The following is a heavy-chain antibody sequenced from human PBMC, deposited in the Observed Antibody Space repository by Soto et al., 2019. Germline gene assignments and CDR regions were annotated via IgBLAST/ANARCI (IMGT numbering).Heavy chain of an antibody. J-gene: IGHJ5*02. CDR3: ERENYYHSFDH. D-gene: IGHD1-7*01. Sequence: GGSLRLSCAASGFTVSSNYMSWVRQAPGKGLEWVSVIYSGGSTYYADSVKGRFTISRDNSKNSLYLQMNSLRAGDTAVYYCERENYYHSFDHWGPGSLVTVSS. CDR1: GFTVSSNY. V-gene: IGHV3-53*01. CDR2: IYSGGST.